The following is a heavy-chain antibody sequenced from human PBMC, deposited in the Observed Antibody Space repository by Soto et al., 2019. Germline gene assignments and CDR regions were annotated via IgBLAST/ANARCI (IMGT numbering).Heavy chain of an antibody. CDR3: ASKVGVAAAGTPFDY. V-gene: IGHV1-69*13. Sequence: SVKVSCKASGGTFSGYAISWVRQAPGQGLEWMGGIIPIFGTANYAQKFQGRVTITADESTSTAYMELSSLRSEDTAVYYCASKVGVAAAGTPFDYWGQGTLVTVSS. CDR1: GGTFSGYA. D-gene: IGHD6-13*01. J-gene: IGHJ4*02. CDR2: IIPIFGTA.